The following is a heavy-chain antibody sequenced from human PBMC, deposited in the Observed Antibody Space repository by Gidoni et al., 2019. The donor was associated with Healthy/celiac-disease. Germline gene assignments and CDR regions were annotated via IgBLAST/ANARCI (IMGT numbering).Heavy chain of an antibody. J-gene: IGHJ3*02. CDR2: INHSGST. D-gene: IGHD4-17*01. V-gene: IGHV4-34*01. Sequence: EWLGEINHSGSTNYNPSLKSRVTISVDTSKNQFSLKLSSVTAADTAVYYCARADDYGGNAGAFDIWGQGTMVTVYS. CDR3: ARADDYGGNAGAFDI.